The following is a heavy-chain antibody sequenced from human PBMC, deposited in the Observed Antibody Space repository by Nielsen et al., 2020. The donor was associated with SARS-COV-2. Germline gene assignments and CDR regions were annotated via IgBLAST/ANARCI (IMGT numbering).Heavy chain of an antibody. CDR3: AKGGGDYVRDAFDI. CDR2: ISGSGGST. D-gene: IGHD2-21*02. CDR1: GFTFSSYA. J-gene: IGHJ3*02. V-gene: IGHV3-23*01. Sequence: GESLKISCAASGFTFSSYAMSWVRQAPGKGLEWVSAISGSGGSTYYADSVKGRFTISRDNSKNTLYLQMNSLRAEDTALYYCAKGGGDYVRDAFDIWGQGTMVTVSS.